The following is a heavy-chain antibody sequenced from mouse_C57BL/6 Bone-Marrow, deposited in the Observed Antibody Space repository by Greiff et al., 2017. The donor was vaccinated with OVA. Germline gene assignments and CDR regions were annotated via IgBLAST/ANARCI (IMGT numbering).Heavy chain of an antibody. D-gene: IGHD1-1*01. J-gene: IGHJ4*01. Sequence: VQRVESGPGLVAPSQSLSITCAVSGFSLTSYAISWVRQPPGKGLEWLGVIWTGGGTNYKSALKSRLSISKDNSKSQVFLKMNSLQTDDTARYYCARAVVSYYYAMDYWGQGTSVTVSS. CDR2: IWTGGGT. V-gene: IGHV2-9-1*01. CDR1: GFSLTSYA. CDR3: ARAVVSYYYAMDY.